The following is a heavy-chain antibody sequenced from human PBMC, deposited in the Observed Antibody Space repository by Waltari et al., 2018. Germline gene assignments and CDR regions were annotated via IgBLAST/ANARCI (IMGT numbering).Heavy chain of an antibody. J-gene: IGHJ4*02. CDR3: ASAGSYDYIWGSYPGDY. CDR2: IIPILGIA. D-gene: IGHD3-16*02. CDR1: GGTFRSYA. Sequence: QVQLVQSGAEVKKPGSSVKVSCKASGGTFRSYAISWVRQAPGQGLEWMGGIIPILGIANYAQKFQGRVTITADKSTSTAYMELSSLRSEDTAVYYCASAGSYDYIWGSYPGDYWGQGTLVTVSS. V-gene: IGHV1-69*10.